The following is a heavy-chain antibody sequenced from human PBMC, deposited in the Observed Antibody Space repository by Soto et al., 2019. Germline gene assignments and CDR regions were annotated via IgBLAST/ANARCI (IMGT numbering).Heavy chain of an antibody. Sequence: SVKVSCKASRYTFTDYYIHWVRQSPGQGLEWMGGIIPIFGTANYAQKFQGRVTITADESTSTAYMELSSLRSEDAAVYYCARHTRSSYYYYYGMDVWGQGTTVTVSS. J-gene: IGHJ6*02. CDR3: ARHTRSSYYYYYGMDV. CDR2: IIPIFGTA. CDR1: RYTFTDYY. V-gene: IGHV1-69*13. D-gene: IGHD3-10*01.